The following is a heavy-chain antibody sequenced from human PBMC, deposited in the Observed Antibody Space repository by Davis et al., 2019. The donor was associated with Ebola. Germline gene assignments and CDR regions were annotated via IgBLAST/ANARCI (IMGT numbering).Heavy chain of an antibody. CDR2: INAGNGNT. V-gene: IGHV1-3*01. Sequence: GGSLRLSCAASGFTFSSYAMHWVRQAPGQRLEWMGWINAGNGNTKYSQKFQGRVTITRDTSASTAYMELSSLRSEDTAVYYCARDIGSYYDYWGQGTLVTVSS. CDR3: ARDIGSYYDY. D-gene: IGHD1-26*01. CDR1: GFTFSSYA. J-gene: IGHJ4*02.